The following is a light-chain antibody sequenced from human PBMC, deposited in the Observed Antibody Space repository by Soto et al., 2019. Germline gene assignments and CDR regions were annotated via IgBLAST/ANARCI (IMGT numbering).Light chain of an antibody. Sequence: QSMLTQPPSVSAAPGQKVTISCSGTNSNIGNNYVSWYQQLPRTAPKFLIYDNNNRPSGIPDRFSGSKSGTSATLGITGLQTGDEADYFCGTWDSSLSAWVFGGGTKLTVL. V-gene: IGLV1-51*01. CDR2: DNN. CDR1: NSNIGNNY. CDR3: GTWDSSLSAWV. J-gene: IGLJ3*02.